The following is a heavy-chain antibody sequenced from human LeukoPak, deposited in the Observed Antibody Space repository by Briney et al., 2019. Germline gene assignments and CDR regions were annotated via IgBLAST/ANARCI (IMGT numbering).Heavy chain of an antibody. D-gene: IGHD2-2*01. Sequence: GKSLRLSCAASGFTFNNYGMHWVRQAPGKGLEWVAVISYDGRNKHYPDSVKGRFTISRDISTDTLWLQMDSLRTEDTAVYYCAKGPLRGTAAAIDYWGQGTLGTVSS. CDR1: GFTFNNYG. CDR2: ISYDGRNK. CDR3: AKGPLRGTAAAIDY. J-gene: IGHJ4*02. V-gene: IGHV3-30*18.